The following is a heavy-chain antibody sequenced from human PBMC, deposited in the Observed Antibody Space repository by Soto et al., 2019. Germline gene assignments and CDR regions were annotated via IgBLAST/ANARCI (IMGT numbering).Heavy chain of an antibody. CDR1: GDSITDGDYY. J-gene: IGHJ5*02. Sequence: PSETLSLTCTVSGDSITDGDYYWSWIRQPPGKDLEWIAYIYYSGIIHYNPSLKSRVTISVDTSKNQFSLKLSSVTAADTAVYYCARGTGSAAAGFDPWGQGTLVTVSS. V-gene: IGHV4-61*08. CDR3: ARGTGSAAAGFDP. CDR2: IYYSGII. D-gene: IGHD6-13*01.